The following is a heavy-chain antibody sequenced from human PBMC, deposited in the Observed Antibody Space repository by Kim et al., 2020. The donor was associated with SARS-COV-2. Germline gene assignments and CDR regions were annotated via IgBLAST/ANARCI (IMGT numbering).Heavy chain of an antibody. J-gene: IGHJ3*02. CDR2: VGGGGEDT. V-gene: IGHV3-23*01. CDR3: AKDFIRGNGVFDAFDI. CDR1: GFTFSNFA. D-gene: IGHD1-1*01. Sequence: GGSLRLSCAASGFTFSNFAMNWVRQVPGKGLEWVSHVGGGGEDTFYADSVKGRFVISRDNSKYNLYLQMNNLRVEDTAVYYCAKDFIRGNGVFDAFDIWG.